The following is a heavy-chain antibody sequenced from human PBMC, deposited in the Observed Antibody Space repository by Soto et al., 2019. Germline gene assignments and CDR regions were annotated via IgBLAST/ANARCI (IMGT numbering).Heavy chain of an antibody. D-gene: IGHD6-19*01. CDR1: GYTFTSYA. V-gene: IGHV1-3*01. CDR2: INAGNGNT. Sequence: QVQLVQSGAEVKKPGASVTVSCKASGYTFTSYAMHWVRQAPGQRLEWMGWINAGNGNTKYSQKFQGRVTITRDTPASTAYMELGSLRTEDTAVYYCARDLPHAPRTRIRIAVATGGSDYWGQGTLVTVSS. J-gene: IGHJ4*02. CDR3: ARDLPHAPRTRIRIAVATGGSDY.